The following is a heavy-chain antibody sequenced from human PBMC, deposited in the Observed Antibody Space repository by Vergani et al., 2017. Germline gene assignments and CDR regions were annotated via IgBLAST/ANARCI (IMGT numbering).Heavy chain of an antibody. CDR2: VSFRGDT. J-gene: IGHJ4*02. CDR3: ARSRIYYGAGSPDY. Sequence: QVKLQESGPGLVKPWETLSLTCTVPGAPVNSYYWSWIRQPPGKGLEWMGYVSFRGDTLYDPSVKGRMTISLNTSSNLFALYLTSVAAADTAVYYCARSRIYYGAGSPDYWGQGTLVTVSS. D-gene: IGHD3-10*01. V-gene: IGHV4-59*02. CDR1: GAPVNSYY.